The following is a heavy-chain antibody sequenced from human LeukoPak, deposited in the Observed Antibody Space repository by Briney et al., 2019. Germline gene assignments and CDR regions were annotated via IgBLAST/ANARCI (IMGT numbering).Heavy chain of an antibody. D-gene: IGHD1-26*01. CDR2: INHSGST. V-gene: IGHV4-34*01. Sequence: SETLSPTCAVYGGSFSGYYWSWIRQPPGKGLEWIGEINHSGSTNYNPSLKSRVTISVDTSKNQFSLKLSSVTAADTAVYYCARSSKVGATADYWGQGTLVTVSS. J-gene: IGHJ4*02. CDR3: ARSSKVGATADY. CDR1: GGSFSGYY.